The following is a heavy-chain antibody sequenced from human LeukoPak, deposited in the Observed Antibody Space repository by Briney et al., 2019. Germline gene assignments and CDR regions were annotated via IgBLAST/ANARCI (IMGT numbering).Heavy chain of an antibody. CDR1: GFTFSDYY. J-gene: IGHJ4*02. V-gene: IGHV3-11*04. D-gene: IGHD5-18*01. CDR3: ARMGDTAMVIDY. CDR2: ISNSGSII. Sequence: GGSLRLSCAASGFTFSDYYMSWIRQAPGKGLEWVSYISNSGSIIYYADSVKGRFTISRDNAKNSLYLQMNSLRAEDTAVYYCARMGDTAMVIDYWGQGTLVTVS.